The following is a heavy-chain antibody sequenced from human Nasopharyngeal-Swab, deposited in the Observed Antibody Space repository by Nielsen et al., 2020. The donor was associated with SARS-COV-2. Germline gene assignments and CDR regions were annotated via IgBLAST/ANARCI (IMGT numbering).Heavy chain of an antibody. CDR2: ISSSSTYI. Sequence: ARQAAGKGLAWVSSISSSSTYIYYADSVKGRFTVSRDNAKNSLYLQLSSLSTEDATVYYCARSPYYDFWSGYYTRFDYWGRGTLVTVSS. J-gene: IGHJ4*01. D-gene: IGHD3-3*01. CDR3: ARSPYYDFWSGYYTRFDY. V-gene: IGHV3-21*01.